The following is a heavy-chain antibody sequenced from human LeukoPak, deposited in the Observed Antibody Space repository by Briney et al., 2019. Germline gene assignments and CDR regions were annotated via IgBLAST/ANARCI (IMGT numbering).Heavy chain of an antibody. Sequence: GGSLRLSCTTSGFTFRDYTVSWVRQAPGKGLEWVGFIRGKAFGETIEYAASVRGRFTISRDDSKSTAYLQMNRLKTEDTAVYYCTRGFTIHMDVWGKGTTVTVSS. CDR2: IRGKAFGETI. J-gene: IGHJ6*03. D-gene: IGHD3-3*01. CDR3: TRGFTIHMDV. V-gene: IGHV3-49*04. CDR1: GFTFRDYT.